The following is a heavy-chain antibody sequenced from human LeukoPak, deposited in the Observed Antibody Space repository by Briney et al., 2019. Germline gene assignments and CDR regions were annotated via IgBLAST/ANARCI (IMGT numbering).Heavy chain of an antibody. J-gene: IGHJ5*02. CDR1: GGSFSGYW. CDR3: ARWGYGSGDSRGFDP. CDR2: INRDGNT. Sequence: PSETLSLTCAVYGGSFSGYWWNWIRQPPGKGPEWIGEINRDGNTKYNPSLKSRVTISIDTSMNQFSLKLGSVAAADTAVYYCARWGYGSGDSRGFDPWGQGIRVTVSS. D-gene: IGHD3-10*01. V-gene: IGHV4-34*01.